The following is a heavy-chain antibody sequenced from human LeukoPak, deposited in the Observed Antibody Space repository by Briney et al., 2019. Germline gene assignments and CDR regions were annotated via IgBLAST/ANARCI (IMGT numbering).Heavy chain of an antibody. D-gene: IGHD2-2*01. CDR1: GFSFSSHG. CDR3: AHGAMYQLDY. J-gene: IGHJ4*02. V-gene: IGHV3-23*01. CDR2: IIGGVGST. Sequence: GGSLRLSCAASGFSFSSHGMSWVRQAPGKGLEWVSGIIGGVGSTYYADSVEGRFTISGDNSKNTLFLQMNSLRAEDTAVYYCAHGAMYQLDYWGQGTLVTVSS.